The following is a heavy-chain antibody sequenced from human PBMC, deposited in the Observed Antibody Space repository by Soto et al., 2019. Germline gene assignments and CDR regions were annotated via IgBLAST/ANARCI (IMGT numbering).Heavy chain of an antibody. Sequence: QLQLQESGPGLVKPSETLSLTCTVSGGSISSSSYYWGWIRQPPGKGLEWIGSIYYSGSTYYNPSLKSRVTISVDTSKNQFSLKLSSVTAADTAVYYCARRMGDIVATIFDYWGQGTLVTVSS. CDR1: GGSISSSSYY. CDR2: IYYSGST. J-gene: IGHJ4*02. D-gene: IGHD5-12*01. V-gene: IGHV4-39*01. CDR3: ARRMGDIVATIFDY.